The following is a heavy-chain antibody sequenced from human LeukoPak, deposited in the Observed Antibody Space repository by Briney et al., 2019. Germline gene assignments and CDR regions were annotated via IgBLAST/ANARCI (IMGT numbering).Heavy chain of an antibody. CDR2: ISRDGGDT. J-gene: IGHJ4*02. D-gene: IGHD3-22*01. Sequence: GGTLRLSCAASGFTFNNYGMSWVRQAPGRGLEWVSAISRDGGDTFYADSVKGRFTISRDNSKNTVYLQMNSLRAEDTALYYCAKLGHTSGYYARHSDYWGQGTLATVSS. V-gene: IGHV3-23*01. CDR1: GFTFNNYG. CDR3: AKLGHTSGYYARHSDY.